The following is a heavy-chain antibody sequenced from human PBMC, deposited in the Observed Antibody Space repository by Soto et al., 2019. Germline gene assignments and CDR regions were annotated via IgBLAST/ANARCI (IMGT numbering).Heavy chain of an antibody. CDR3: ARDQKNYYDSSGYIRYYYYGMDV. CDR1: GYTFTSYG. CDR2: ISAYNGNT. V-gene: IGHV1-18*01. Sequence: ASVKVSCKASGYTFTSYGISWVRQAPGQGLEWMGWISAYNGNTNYAQKLQGRVTMTTDTSTSTAYMELRSLRSDDTAVYYCARDQKNYYDSSGYIRYYYYGMDVWGQGTKVTVSS. D-gene: IGHD3-22*01. J-gene: IGHJ6*02.